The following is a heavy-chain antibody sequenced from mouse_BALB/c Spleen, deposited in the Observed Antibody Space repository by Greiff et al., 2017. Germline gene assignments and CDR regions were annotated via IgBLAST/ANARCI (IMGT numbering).Heavy chain of an antibody. D-gene: IGHD3-3*01. V-gene: IGHV3-6*02. CDR3: ARGGRGYFDY. CDR2: ISYDGSN. Sequence: VQLKQSGPGLVKPSQSLSLTFSVTGYSITSGYYWNWIRQFPGNKLEWMGYISYDGSNNYNPSLKNRISITRDTSKNQFFLKLNSVTTEDTATYYCARGGRGYFDYWGQGTTLTVSS. J-gene: IGHJ2*01. CDR1: GYSITSGYY.